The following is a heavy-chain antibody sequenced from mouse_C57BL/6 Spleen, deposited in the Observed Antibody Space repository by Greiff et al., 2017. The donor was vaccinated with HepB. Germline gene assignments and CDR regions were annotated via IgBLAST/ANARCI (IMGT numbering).Heavy chain of an antibody. J-gene: IGHJ2*01. V-gene: IGHV10-1*01. Sequence: EVQRVESGGGLVQPKGSLKLSCAASGFSFNTYAMNWVRQAPGKGLEWVARIRSKSNNYATYYADSVKDRFTISRDDSESMLYLQMNNLKTEETALYYCVSPSSWDGSSYEGYFDYWGQGTTLTVSS. CDR2: IRSKSNNYAT. D-gene: IGHD1-1*01. CDR1: GFSFNTYA. CDR3: VSPSSWDGSSYEGYFDY.